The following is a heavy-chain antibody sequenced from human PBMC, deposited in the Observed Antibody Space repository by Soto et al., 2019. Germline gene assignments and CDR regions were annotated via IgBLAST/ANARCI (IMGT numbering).Heavy chain of an antibody. J-gene: IGHJ4*02. CDR3: AKAAGWELLGDY. V-gene: IGHV3-23*01. CDR1: GFTFSSYA. Sequence: GESLKISCAASGFTFSSYAMSWVRQAPGKGLEWVSAISGSGGSTYYADSVKGRFTISRDNSKNTLYLQMNSLRAEDTAVYYCAKAAGWELLGDYWGQGTLVTVSS. D-gene: IGHD1-26*01. CDR2: ISGSGGST.